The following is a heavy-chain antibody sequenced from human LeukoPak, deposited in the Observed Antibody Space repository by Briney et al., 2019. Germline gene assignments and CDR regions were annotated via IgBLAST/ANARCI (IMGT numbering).Heavy chain of an antibody. J-gene: IGHJ4*02. CDR1: GYTFTSYY. Sequence: ASGKGSGSASGYTFTSYYMHWVRQAPGQGLEWMGIINPSGGSTSYAQKFQGRVTMTRDTSTSTVYMELSSLRSEDTAVYYCARSDGDSLTRFFDYWGQGTLVTVSS. D-gene: IGHD4-17*01. V-gene: IGHV1-46*01. CDR2: INPSGGST. CDR3: ARSDGDSLTRFFDY.